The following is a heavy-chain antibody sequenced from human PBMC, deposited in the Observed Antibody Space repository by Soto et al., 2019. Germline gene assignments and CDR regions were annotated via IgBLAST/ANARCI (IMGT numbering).Heavy chain of an antibody. D-gene: IGHD6-13*01. CDR3: AKGIEAAGNRASDI. J-gene: IGHJ3*02. Sequence: XVFLRLSCAASGFTFSSYGMHWVRQAPGKGLEWVAVISYDGSNKYYADSVKGRFTISRDNSKNTLYLQMNSLRAEDTAVYYCAKGIEAAGNRASDIWGQGTMVTVS. CDR1: GFTFSSYG. CDR2: ISYDGSNK. V-gene: IGHV3-30*18.